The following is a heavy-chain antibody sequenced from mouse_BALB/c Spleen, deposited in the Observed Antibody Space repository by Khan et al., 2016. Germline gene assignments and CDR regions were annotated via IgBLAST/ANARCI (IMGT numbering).Heavy chain of an antibody. CDR3: GGGYWFAY. CDR1: GYTFSSYW. V-gene: IGHV1-9*01. CDR2: ILPGSGST. Sequence: QVQLQQSGAELMKPGASVKISCKATGYTFSSYWIEWVKQRPGHGLEWIGEILPGSGSTNYHEKFKGKATFTADTSSNTAYMQLSSLTSEDSAVYYCGGGYWFAYWGQGTLVTVSA. J-gene: IGHJ3*01.